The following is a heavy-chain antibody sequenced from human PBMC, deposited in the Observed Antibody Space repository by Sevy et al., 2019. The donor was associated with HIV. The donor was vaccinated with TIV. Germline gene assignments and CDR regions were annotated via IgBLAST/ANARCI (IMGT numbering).Heavy chain of an antibody. V-gene: IGHV6-1*01. J-gene: IGHJ4*02. Sequence: KQSQTLSLTCGISGDSVTSNSVAWNWIRQSPSRGLEGLGRTYYRSKWYNDYAESVKSRISINADTSKNQFSLQLNSVTPEDTAVYYCARDEDWGYDYWGQGTLVTVSS. CDR2: TYYRSKWYN. CDR1: GDSVTSNSVA. CDR3: ARDEDWGYDY. D-gene: IGHD7-27*01.